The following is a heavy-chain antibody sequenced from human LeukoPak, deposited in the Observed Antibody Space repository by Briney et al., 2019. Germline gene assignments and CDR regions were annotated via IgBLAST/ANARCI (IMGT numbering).Heavy chain of an antibody. CDR1: GGSISSYY. D-gene: IGHD6-13*01. J-gene: IGHJ4*02. CDR3: ARLEYSSSWSPPFDY. V-gene: IGHV4-4*09. CDR2: IYTSGST. Sequence: SETLSLTCTVSGGSISSYYWSWIRQPPGKGLERIGYIYTSGSTNYNPSLKSRVTISVDTSKNQFSLKLSSVTAADTAVYYCARLEYSSSWSPPFDYWGQGTLVTVSS.